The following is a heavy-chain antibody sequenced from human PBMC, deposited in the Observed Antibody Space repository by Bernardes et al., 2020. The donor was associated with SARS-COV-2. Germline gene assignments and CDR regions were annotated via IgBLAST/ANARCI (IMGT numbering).Heavy chain of an antibody. CDR2: ISAYNGNT. CDR3: ARDGQGSGSSDWDYGMDV. Sequence: ASVKVSCKASGYTFTSYGISWLRQAPGQGLEWMGWISAYNGNTNYAQKLQGRVTMTTDTSTSTAYMELRSLRSDDTAVYYCARDGQGSGSSDWDYGMDVWGQGTTVTVSS. D-gene: IGHD3-10*01. V-gene: IGHV1-18*01. J-gene: IGHJ6*02. CDR1: GYTFTSYG.